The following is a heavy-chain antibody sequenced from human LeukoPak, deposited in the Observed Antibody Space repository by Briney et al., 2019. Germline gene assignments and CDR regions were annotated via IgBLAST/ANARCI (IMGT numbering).Heavy chain of an antibody. V-gene: IGHV4-59*11. CDR3: ARGGYSYGWGYYYYYMDV. CDR2: IYYSGST. Sequence: KPSETLSLTCTVSGGSISSHYWSWIRQPPGKGLEWIGYIYYSGSTNYNPSLKSRVTISVDTSKNQFSLKLSSVTAAGTAVYYCARGGYSYGWGYYYYYMDVWGKGTTVTVSS. CDR1: GGSISSHY. J-gene: IGHJ6*03. D-gene: IGHD5-18*01.